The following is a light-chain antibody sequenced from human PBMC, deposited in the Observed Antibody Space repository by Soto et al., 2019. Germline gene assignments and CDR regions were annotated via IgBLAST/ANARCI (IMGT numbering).Light chain of an antibody. CDR1: SSDVGGYNY. Sequence: QSALTQPPSASGSPGQSVAISCTGTSSDVGGYNYVSWYQQHPGKAPKIMIYEVNKRPSGVPDRFSGSKSGNTASLTVSGIQSEDEADYYCSSYAGSSNVFGTGTKLTVL. CDR3: SSYAGSSNV. J-gene: IGLJ1*01. V-gene: IGLV2-8*01. CDR2: EVN.